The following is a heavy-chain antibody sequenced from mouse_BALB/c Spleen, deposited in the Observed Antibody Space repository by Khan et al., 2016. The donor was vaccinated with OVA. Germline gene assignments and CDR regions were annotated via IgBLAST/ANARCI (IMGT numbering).Heavy chain of an antibody. V-gene: IGHV2-9*02. CDR3: ARDPVVEDYCDY. J-gene: IGHJ2*01. Sequence: QVQLKQSGPGLVAPSQSLSITCTVSGCSLTSYGVHWVRQPPGKGLEWLGVIWAGGSTNYNSALMSRLRISKDNSKSQISLKLNKLQTDDTAVYYCARDPVVEDYCDYWGQGTTLTVSS. CDR1: GCSLTSYG. CDR2: IWAGGST. D-gene: IGHD1-1*01.